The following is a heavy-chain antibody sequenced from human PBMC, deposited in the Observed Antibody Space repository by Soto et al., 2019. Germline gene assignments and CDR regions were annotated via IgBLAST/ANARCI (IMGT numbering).Heavy chain of an antibody. CDR3: ARRTVNIRTFFSGLKTHCFDH. D-gene: IGHD6-19*01. Sequence: QLQLHESGPGLVKPSETLSLTCAVSGDSMSSSDYYWGWIRQPPGKGLEWIGSIYYSGSTYYNPSLQSRVAISVYTSKNQFSLKLKSVTAADTSIYYCARRTVNIRTFFSGLKTHCFDHWGQGAPVTVSS. J-gene: IGHJ4*02. CDR2: IYYSGST. V-gene: IGHV4-39*01. CDR1: GDSMSSSDYY.